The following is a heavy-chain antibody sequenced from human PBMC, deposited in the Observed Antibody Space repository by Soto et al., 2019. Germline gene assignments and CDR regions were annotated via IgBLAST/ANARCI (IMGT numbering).Heavy chain of an antibody. CDR3: AKDRPMELAVKGY. Sequence: PGGSLRLSCAASGFTCSSYAMSWVRQAPGKGLEWVSAISGSGGSTYYADSVKGRFTISRDNSKTTLYLQMNSLRAEDTAVYYCAKDRPMELAVKGYWGQGTLVTVSS. J-gene: IGHJ4*02. CDR1: GFTCSSYA. D-gene: IGHD2-21*01. V-gene: IGHV3-23*01. CDR2: ISGSGGST.